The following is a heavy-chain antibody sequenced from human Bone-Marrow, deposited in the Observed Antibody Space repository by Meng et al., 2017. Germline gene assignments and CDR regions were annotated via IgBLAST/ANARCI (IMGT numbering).Heavy chain of an antibody. CDR2: ISSSSSYI. Sequence: GESLKISCAASGFTFSSYSMNWVRQAPGKWLEWVSSISSSSSYIYYADSVKGRFTISRDNAKNSLYLQMNSLRAEDTAVYYCARDAYCGGDCYWGYFQHWGQGTLVTVSS. CDR1: GFTFSSYS. J-gene: IGHJ1*01. CDR3: ARDAYCGGDCYWGYFQH. V-gene: IGHV3-21*01. D-gene: IGHD2-21*02.